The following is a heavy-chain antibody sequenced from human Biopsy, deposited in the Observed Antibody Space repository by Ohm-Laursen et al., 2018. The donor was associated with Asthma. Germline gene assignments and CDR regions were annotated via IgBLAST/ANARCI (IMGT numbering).Heavy chain of an antibody. CDR1: GYTFIGCH. J-gene: IGHJ5*02. V-gene: IGHV1-2*06. Sequence: SVKVSCKASGYTFIGCHIHWMRQAPGQGLEWMGRINPNSGGTNYAQKFQGRVTMTRDTSISTAYMEVSRLRSDDTAVYYCARGQKSAGDRWFDPLGQGTLVTVSS. D-gene: IGHD6-13*01. CDR2: INPNSGGT. CDR3: ARGQKSAGDRWFDP.